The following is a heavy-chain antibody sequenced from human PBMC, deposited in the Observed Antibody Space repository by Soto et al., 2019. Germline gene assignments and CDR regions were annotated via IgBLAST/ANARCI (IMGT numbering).Heavy chain of an antibody. Sequence: EVQLVESGGGSVQPGGSLRLQCAASGFTLSRHWMYWVRQAPGKGLSWVSRITSDGGSARYADSVNGRFTVARDNAKNLVFLEMNGLRVEDSAVYYCAREAIYNSGRGMDLWGQGIRVTVSS. D-gene: IGHD5-12*01. CDR3: AREAIYNSGRGMDL. J-gene: IGHJ5*02. CDR1: GFTLSRHW. CDR2: ITSDGGSA. V-gene: IGHV3-74*01.